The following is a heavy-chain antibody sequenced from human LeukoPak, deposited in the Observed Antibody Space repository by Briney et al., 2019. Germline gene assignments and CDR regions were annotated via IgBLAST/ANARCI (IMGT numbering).Heavy chain of an antibody. Sequence: ASVKVSCKASGYTFTSDYIHWVRQAPGQGLEWLGVINPSGGRTTYGQNFQGRVTMTRDTSTSTVYMELSSLRSEDTAVYYCARGSRFLDYWGQGTLVTVSS. CDR3: ARGSRFLDY. V-gene: IGHV1-46*01. CDR1: GYTFTSDY. D-gene: IGHD3-3*01. CDR2: INPSGGRT. J-gene: IGHJ4*02.